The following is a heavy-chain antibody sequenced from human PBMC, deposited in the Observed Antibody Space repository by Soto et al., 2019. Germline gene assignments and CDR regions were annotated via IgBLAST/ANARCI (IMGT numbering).Heavy chain of an antibody. D-gene: IGHD5-12*01. J-gene: IGHJ4*02. V-gene: IGHV1-69*13. CDR2: IIPKLGSA. Sequence: SVKVSCKASGGGNLRDYRTTWVRRAPGQGLEWMGGIIPKLGSANYAQKFQGRVTITADESTNSVYMELRSLRSDDTAVYYCARGGEGYNFGPVYWGQGTPVTVSS. CDR3: ARGGEGYNFGPVY. CDR1: GGGNLRDYR.